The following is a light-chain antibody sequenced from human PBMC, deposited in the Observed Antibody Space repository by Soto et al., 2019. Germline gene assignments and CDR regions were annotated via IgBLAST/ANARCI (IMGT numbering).Light chain of an antibody. CDR2: AAS. Sequence: DIQMTQYPSSLSASVGDRVTITCRASQSISSYLNWYQQKPGKAPKLLIYAASSLQSGVPSRFSGSGSGTDFTLTISSLQPKDFATYYCQQSYSTLWTFGQGTKVDIK. CDR3: QQSYSTLWT. J-gene: IGKJ2*02. CDR1: QSISSY. V-gene: IGKV1-39*01.